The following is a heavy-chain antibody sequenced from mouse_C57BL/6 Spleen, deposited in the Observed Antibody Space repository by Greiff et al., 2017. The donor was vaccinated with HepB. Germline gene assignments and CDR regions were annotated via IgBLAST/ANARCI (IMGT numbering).Heavy chain of an antibody. CDR1: GFTFSDYG. V-gene: IGHV5-17*01. Sequence: DVQLVESGGGLVKPGGSLKLSCAASGFTFSDYGMHWVRQAPEKGLEWVAYISSGSSTIYYADTVKGRFTISRDNAKNTLFLQMTSLRSEDTAMYYCARRTGTLYAMDYWGQGTSVTVSS. CDR2: ISSGSSTI. CDR3: ARRTGTLYAMDY. J-gene: IGHJ4*01. D-gene: IGHD4-1*01.